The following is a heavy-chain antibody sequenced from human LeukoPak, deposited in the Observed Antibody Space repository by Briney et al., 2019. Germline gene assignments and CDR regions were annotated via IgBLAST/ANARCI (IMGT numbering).Heavy chain of an antibody. CDR2: ISNDGSRK. Sequence: GSLRLSCAPSGFTFSRPDIHWVRQAPGQGLEWVAIISNDGSRKYYAHSVEGRFTISRDNSKNTLYLQMDSLRAEDSAVYYCARDRAWNYFDYWGQGTLVTVSS. V-gene: IGHV3-30*03. D-gene: IGHD3-3*01. CDR1: GFTFSRPD. J-gene: IGHJ4*02. CDR3: ARDRAWNYFDY.